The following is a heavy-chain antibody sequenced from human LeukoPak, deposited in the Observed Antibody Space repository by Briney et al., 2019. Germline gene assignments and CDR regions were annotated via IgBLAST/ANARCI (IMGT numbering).Heavy chain of an antibody. V-gene: IGHV4-34*01. Sequence: PSETLSLTCAVYGGSFSGYYWSWIRQPPGKGLEWIGEINHSGSTNYNPSLKSRVTISVDTSKNQFSLKLSSVTAADTAVYYCARDCSGGSCYGEASFWGQGTLVTVSS. J-gene: IGHJ4*02. CDR2: INHSGST. CDR3: ARDCSGGSCYGEASF. D-gene: IGHD2-15*01. CDR1: GGSFSGYY.